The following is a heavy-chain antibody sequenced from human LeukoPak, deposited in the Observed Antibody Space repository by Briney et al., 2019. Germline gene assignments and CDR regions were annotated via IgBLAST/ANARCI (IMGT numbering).Heavy chain of an antibody. Sequence: SETLSLTCTVSGGSISSSSYYWGWIRQPPGKGLEWIGSMSYSGSTYYNPSLKSRVTIAVDTSKAQFSLKLSSVTAADTAVYYCARFYTTSQYGSGYMDVWGKGTTVTVSS. CDR3: ARFYTTSQYGSGYMDV. V-gene: IGHV4-39*01. J-gene: IGHJ6*03. CDR1: GGSISSSSYY. D-gene: IGHD3-10*01. CDR2: MSYSGST.